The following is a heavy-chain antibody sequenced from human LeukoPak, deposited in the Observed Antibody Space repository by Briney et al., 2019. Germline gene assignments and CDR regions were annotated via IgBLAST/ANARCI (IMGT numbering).Heavy chain of an antibody. V-gene: IGHV5-51*01. CDR3: ARVVPAAIPRPWFDP. Sequence: GESLKISCKGSGYSFTSYWIGWVRQMPGKGLEWMGIIYPGDSDTSYSPSFQGQVTISADKSISTAYLQWSSLKASDTAMYYCARVVPAAIPRPWFDPWGQGTLVTVSS. J-gene: IGHJ5*02. CDR2: IYPGDSDT. CDR1: GYSFTSYW. D-gene: IGHD2-2*02.